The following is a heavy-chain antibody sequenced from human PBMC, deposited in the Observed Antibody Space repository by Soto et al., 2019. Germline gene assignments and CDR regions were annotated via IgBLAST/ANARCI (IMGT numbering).Heavy chain of an antibody. J-gene: IGHJ4*02. CDR1: GFTFSSYW. V-gene: IGHV3-74*01. CDR3: ARERWDYYDSTGEFDY. D-gene: IGHD3-22*01. Sequence: EVQLVETGGGLDQPGGSLRLSCAASGFTFSSYWMNWVRHAPGKGLVWVSRINSDGSSTSYADSVKGRFTISRDNAKNTLYLQMNRRRAEDKDVYYCARERWDYYDSTGEFDYWGQGTLVTVSS. CDR2: INSDGSST.